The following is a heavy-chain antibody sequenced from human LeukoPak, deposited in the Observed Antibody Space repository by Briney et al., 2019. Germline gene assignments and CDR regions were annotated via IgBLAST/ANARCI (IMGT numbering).Heavy chain of an antibody. J-gene: IGHJ5*02. CDR3: ARDLPYDFWSGRFDP. D-gene: IGHD3-3*01. V-gene: IGHV4-4*07. CDR1: GGSISSYY. CDR2: IYTSGST. Sequence: SETLSLTCTVSGGSISSYYWSWIRQPAGRGLEWIGRIYTSGSTNYNPSLKSRVTMSVDTSKNQFSLKLSSVTAADTAVYYCARDLPYDFWSGRFDPWGQGTLVTVSS.